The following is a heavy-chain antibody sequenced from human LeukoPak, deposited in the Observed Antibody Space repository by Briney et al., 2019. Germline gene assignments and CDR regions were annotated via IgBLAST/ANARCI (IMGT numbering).Heavy chain of an antibody. J-gene: IGHJ3*02. CDR1: GYTFTGYY. Sequence: HWASVKVSCKASGYTFTGYYMHWVRQAPGQGLEWVGWINPNSGGTNYAQKFQGRVTMTRDTSISTAYMELSRLRSDDTAVYYCARDLFYGGNSDAFDIWGQGTMVTVSS. CDR3: ARDLFYGGNSDAFDI. CDR2: INPNSGGT. D-gene: IGHD4-23*01. V-gene: IGHV1-2*02.